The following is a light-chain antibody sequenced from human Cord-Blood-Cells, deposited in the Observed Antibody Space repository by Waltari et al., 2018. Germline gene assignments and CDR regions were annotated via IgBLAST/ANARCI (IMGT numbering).Light chain of an antibody. CDR1: SSDVGGYNY. J-gene: IGLJ3*02. CDR2: DVS. Sequence: QSALTPPASVSGSPGQSITISCTGTSSDVGGYNYVSCYQQHPGKAPKLMIYDVSKRPSGVSNRFSGSKSGNTASLTISGLQAEDEADYYCSSYTSSTLRVFGGGTKLTVL. V-gene: IGLV2-14*01. CDR3: SSYTSSTLRV.